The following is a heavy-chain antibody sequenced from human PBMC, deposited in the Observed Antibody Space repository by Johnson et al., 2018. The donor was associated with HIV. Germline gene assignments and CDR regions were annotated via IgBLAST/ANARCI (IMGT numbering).Heavy chain of an antibody. V-gene: IGHV3-30*04. CDR3: AKGRNTYGADVFDI. CDR2: ISFDGGDK. D-gene: IGHD4/OR15-4a*01. Sequence: QVQLVESGGGVVQPGRSLRLSCAASGFTFSSYAMHWVRQAPGKGLEWVAVISFDGGDKYYADSVKGRFTISRDNSKNTLYLQMNSLRVEDTAVYYCAKGRNTYGADVFDIWGQGTMVTVSS. CDR1: GFTFSSYA. J-gene: IGHJ3*02.